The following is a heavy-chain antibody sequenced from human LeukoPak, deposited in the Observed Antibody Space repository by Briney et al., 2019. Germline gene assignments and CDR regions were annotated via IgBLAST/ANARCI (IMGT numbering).Heavy chain of an antibody. CDR3: ARGPFYYDNSGYSDY. Sequence: PGGSLRLSCAASLVTVSSNYMSSVRQAPGKGLEWVSVIYSGGSTYYADSVKGRFTISRDNSKNTLYLQMNSLRAEDTAVYYCARGPFYYDNSGYSDYRGQGTLVTVSS. CDR2: IYSGGST. D-gene: IGHD3-22*01. CDR1: LVTVSSNY. J-gene: IGHJ4*02. V-gene: IGHV3-66*01.